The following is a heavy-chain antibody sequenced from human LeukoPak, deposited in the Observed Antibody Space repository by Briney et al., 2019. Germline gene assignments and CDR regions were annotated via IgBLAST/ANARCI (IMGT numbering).Heavy chain of an antibody. CDR3: ARGHYQYYYDSSEGWFDP. V-gene: IGHV4-59*01. CDR1: GGSISSYY. D-gene: IGHD3-22*01. J-gene: IGHJ5*02. Sequence: PSETLSLTCTVSGGSISSYYWSWLRQPPGKGLEWVGYIYYSGSTNYNPSLKSRVTISVDTSKNQFSLKLSSVTAADTAVYYCARGHYQYYYDSSEGWFDPWGQGTLVTVSS. CDR2: IYYSGST.